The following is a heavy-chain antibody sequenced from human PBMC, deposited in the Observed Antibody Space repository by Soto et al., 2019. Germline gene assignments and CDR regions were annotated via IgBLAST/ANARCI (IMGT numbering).Heavy chain of an antibody. Sequence: SLRLSCAASGFTFDDYAMHWVRQAPGKGLEWVSGISWNSGSIGYADSVKGRFTISRDNAKNSLYLQMNSLRAEDTALYYCAKANIGRAAPFDYWGQGTLVTVSS. V-gene: IGHV3-9*01. CDR2: ISWNSGSI. J-gene: IGHJ4*02. CDR3: AKANIGRAAPFDY. D-gene: IGHD6-13*01. CDR1: GFTFDDYA.